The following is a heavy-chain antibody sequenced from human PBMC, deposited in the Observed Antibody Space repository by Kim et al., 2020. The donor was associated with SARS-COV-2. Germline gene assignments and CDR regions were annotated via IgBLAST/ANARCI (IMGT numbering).Heavy chain of an antibody. CDR1: GYTFTGYY. CDR3: ARAAVREYSSSRNKGYYMDV. CDR2: INPNSGGT. Sequence: ASVKVSCKASGYTFTGYYMHWVRQAPGQGLEWMGRINPNSGGTNYAQKFQSRVTMTRDTSISTAYMELSRLRSDDTAVYYCARAAVREYSSSRNKGYYMDVWGKGTTVTVSS. J-gene: IGHJ6*03. D-gene: IGHD6-6*01. V-gene: IGHV1-2*06.